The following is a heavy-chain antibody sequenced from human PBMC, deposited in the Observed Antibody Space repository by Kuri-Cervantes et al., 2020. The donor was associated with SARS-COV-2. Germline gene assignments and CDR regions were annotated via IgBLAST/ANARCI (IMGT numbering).Heavy chain of an antibody. D-gene: IGHD3-3*01. CDR3: AKDFNYDFWSGWYYFDY. V-gene: IGHV3-23*01. CDR1: RFTVSSKS. CDR2: ISGSGGST. J-gene: IGHJ4*02. Sequence: GESLKISCAASRFTVSSKSMSCVCQAPGKGLEWVSAISGSGGSTYYADSVKGRFTISRDNSKNTLYLQMNSLRAEDTAVYYCAKDFNYDFWSGWYYFDYWGQGTLVTVSS.